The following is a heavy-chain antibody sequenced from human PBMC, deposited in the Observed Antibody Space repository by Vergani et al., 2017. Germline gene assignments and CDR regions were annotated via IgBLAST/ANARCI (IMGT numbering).Heavy chain of an antibody. CDR2: ISAYNGNT. CDR1: GYTFTSCG. CDR3: ARDLRDIVATTPGADYFDY. Sequence: QVQLVQSGAEVKKPGASVKVSCKASGYTFTSCGISWVRQAPGQGLEWMGWISAYNGNTNYAQKLQGRVTMTTDTSTSTAYMELRSLRSDDTAVYYCARDLRDIVATTPGADYFDYWGQGTLVTVSS. D-gene: IGHD5-12*01. V-gene: IGHV1-18*01. J-gene: IGHJ4*02.